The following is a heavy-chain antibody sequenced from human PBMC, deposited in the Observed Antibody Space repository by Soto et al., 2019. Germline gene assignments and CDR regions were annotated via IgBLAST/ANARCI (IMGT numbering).Heavy chain of an antibody. D-gene: IGHD3-10*01. V-gene: IGHV1-69*18. J-gene: IGHJ4*02. CDR3: ARDGGFGELKY. Sequence: QVQLVQSGAELKKPGSSVKVSCKASGDTFSGYPINWVRQAPGEGLEWMGRIIPVFGTTNDAQRFEGRVTFTADESTNTDYMELRGLLSEETAVYYCARDGGFGELKYWGPGTLVTVSS. CDR2: IIPVFGTT. CDR1: GDTFSGYP.